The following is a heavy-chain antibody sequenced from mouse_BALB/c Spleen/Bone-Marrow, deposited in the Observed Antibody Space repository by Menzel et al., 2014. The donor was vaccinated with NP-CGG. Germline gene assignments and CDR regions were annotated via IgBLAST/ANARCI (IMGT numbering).Heavy chain of an antibody. J-gene: IGHJ2*01. CDR1: GYTFTSYY. CDR3: TRGRTWDSDY. Sequence: QVQLKESGAELVKPGASVKLSCKASGYTFTSYYMYWVKQRPGQGLEWIGEINPSNGGTNFNEKFKSRATLTVDKSSSTAYMQLSSLTSEDSAVYYCTRGRTWDSDYWGQGTTLTVSS. CDR2: INPSNGGT. D-gene: IGHD4-1*01. V-gene: IGHV1S81*02.